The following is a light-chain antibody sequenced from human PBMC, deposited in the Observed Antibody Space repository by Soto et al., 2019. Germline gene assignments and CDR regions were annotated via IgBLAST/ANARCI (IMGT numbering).Light chain of an antibody. Sequence: QSVLTQPPSVSGAPGQRVTISCTGSSSNIGAGYDVHWYQQLPGRAPKLLIYGNTNRPSGVPDRFSGSKSGTSASLAITGLQAEDEADYHCSSYTSTSAPYVFGTGTKVTVL. CDR1: SSNIGAGYD. CDR3: SSYTSTSAPYV. V-gene: IGLV1-40*01. CDR2: GNT. J-gene: IGLJ1*01.